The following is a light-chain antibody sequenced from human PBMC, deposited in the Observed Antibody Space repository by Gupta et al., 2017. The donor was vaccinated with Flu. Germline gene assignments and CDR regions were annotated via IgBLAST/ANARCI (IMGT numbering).Light chain of an antibody. CDR1: QSISSW. J-gene: IGKJ2*01. CDR2: KAS. V-gene: IGKV1-5*03. CDR3: QHYNGWPYT. Sequence: DIQMTQSPSTLSASVGDRVTITCRASQSISSWLAWYQQKPVKAPKLLIYKASRLDSGVPSRFSGSGSGTEFTLTISSLQPDDFATYYCQHYNGWPYTFGQGTKMEIK.